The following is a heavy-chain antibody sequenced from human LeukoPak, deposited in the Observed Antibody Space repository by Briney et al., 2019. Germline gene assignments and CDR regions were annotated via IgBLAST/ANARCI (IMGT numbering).Heavy chain of an antibody. CDR1: GYTFTSYD. CDR2: INPSGGST. Sequence: ASVTVSCKASGYTFTSYDINWVRQAPGQGLEWMGIINPSGGSTSYAQKFQGRVTMTRDTSTSTVYMELSSLRSEDTAVYYCARDSGMGIAALGYWGQGTLVTVSS. V-gene: IGHV1-46*01. J-gene: IGHJ4*02. CDR3: ARDSGMGIAALGY. D-gene: IGHD6-13*01.